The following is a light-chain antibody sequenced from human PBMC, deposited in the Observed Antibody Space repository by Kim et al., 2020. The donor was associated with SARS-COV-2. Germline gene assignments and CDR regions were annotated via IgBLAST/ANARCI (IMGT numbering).Light chain of an antibody. CDR3: NSRDSNINNPV. CDR1: SLRSFY. J-gene: IGLJ2*01. Sequence: SSELTQDPAVSVALGQTVRITCQGDSLRSFYASWYQQKPGQAPVVVIYGRNNRPSGIPDRFSGSSSRNTASLTITGAQAEDEADYCVNSRDSNINNPVFG. V-gene: IGLV3-19*01. CDR2: GRN.